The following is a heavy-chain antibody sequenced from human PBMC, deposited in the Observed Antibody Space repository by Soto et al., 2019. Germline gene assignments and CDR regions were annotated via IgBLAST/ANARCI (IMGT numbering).Heavy chain of an antibody. CDR1: GGSISSYY. D-gene: IGHD5-18*01. V-gene: IGHV4-59*01. Sequence: SETLSLTCTVSGGSISSYYWSWIRQPPGKGLEWIGYIYYSGSTNYNPSLKSRVTISVDTSNNQFSLKLISVTAADTAVYDCARVPWGTAMVGWSKMDNTYYYHGIHVRGQGTTVTVS. CDR2: IYYSGST. CDR3: ARVPWGTAMVGWSKMDNTYYYHGIHV. J-gene: IGHJ6*02.